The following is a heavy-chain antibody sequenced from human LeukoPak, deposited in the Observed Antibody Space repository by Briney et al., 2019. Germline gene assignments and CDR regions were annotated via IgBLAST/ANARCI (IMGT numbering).Heavy chain of an antibody. J-gene: IGHJ4*02. CDR3: ARGWPADY. Sequence: SETLSLTCAVYGGSFSGYYWSWIRQPPGKGLEWIGEINHSGSTNYNPSLKSRVTISVDTSKNQFSLKLSSVTAADTAVYYCARGWPADYWGQGTLVTVSS. CDR1: GGSFSGYY. V-gene: IGHV4-34*01. CDR2: INHSGST.